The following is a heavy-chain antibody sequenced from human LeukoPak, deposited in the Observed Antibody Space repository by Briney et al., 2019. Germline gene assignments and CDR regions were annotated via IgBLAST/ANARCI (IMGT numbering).Heavy chain of an antibody. D-gene: IGHD3-10*01. CDR2: INHSGST. V-gene: IGHV4-34*01. CDR3: ARGHIYGSGVFDY. J-gene: IGHJ4*02. CDR1: GGSFSGYY. Sequence: SETLSLTCAVYGGSFSGYYWSWIRQPPGKGLEWIGEINHSGSTNYNLSLESRVTISVDTSKNQFSLKLSSVTAADTAVYYCARGHIYGSGVFDYWGQGTLVTVSS.